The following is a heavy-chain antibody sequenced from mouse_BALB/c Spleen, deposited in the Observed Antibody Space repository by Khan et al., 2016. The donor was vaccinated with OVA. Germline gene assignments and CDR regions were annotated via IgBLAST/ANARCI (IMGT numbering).Heavy chain of an antibody. D-gene: IGHD2-10*01. V-gene: IGHV2-6-1*01. Sequence: MQLQESGPGLVAPSQSLSITCTISGFSLTNYGVHWVRQPPGKGLEWLVVIWSDGSTTYNSALKSRLTISKDNSKRQVFLKMNSLQTDDTGMYFCARQPYYHYYIMDYWGQGTSVTVAS. CDR3: ARQPYYHYYIMDY. J-gene: IGHJ4*01. CDR1: GFSLTNYG. CDR2: IWSDGST.